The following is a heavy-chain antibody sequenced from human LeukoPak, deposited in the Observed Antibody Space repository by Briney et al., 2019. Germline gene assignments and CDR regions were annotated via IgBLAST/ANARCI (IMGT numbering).Heavy chain of an antibody. Sequence: GGSLRLSCAASGFTFNTYAMTWVRQAPGKGLEWVSAISGSGGSTYYADSVKGRFTISRDNFKKTLYLQMNSLRAEDTALYYCAKDFSSSVPYYYYGMDVWGQGTTVTVSS. V-gene: IGHV3-23*01. CDR3: AKDFSSSVPYYYYGMDV. D-gene: IGHD6-19*01. CDR1: GFTFNTYA. J-gene: IGHJ6*02. CDR2: ISGSGGST.